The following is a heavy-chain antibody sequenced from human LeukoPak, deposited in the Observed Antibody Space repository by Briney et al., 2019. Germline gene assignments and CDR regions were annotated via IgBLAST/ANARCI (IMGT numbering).Heavy chain of an antibody. CDR2: ISSSSYI. CDR1: GFTFSSYS. D-gene: IGHD6-6*01. Sequence: GGSLSPSCAASGFTFSSYSMNWVRQAPGKGLEWVSSISSSSYIYYADSGKGRFTISRDNAKNSLYLQMNSLRAEDTAVYYCARDEGPRSGFDPWGQGTIVTLFS. J-gene: IGHJ5*02. CDR3: ARDEGPRSGFDP. V-gene: IGHV3-21*01.